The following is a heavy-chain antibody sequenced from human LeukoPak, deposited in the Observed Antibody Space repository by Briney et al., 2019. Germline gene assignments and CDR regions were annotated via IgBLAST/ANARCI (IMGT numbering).Heavy chain of an antibody. CDR2: INPNSGGT. CDR1: GYTFTVYY. D-gene: IGHD4-23*01. CDR3: ARGRVTVVSSHYFDS. J-gene: IGHJ4*02. Sequence: AASVKVSCKAFGYTFTVYYMHWVRQAPGQGLEWMGWINPNSGGTNYAQKFQGRVTMTRDTSISTAYMELSRLRSDDTALYFCARGRVTVVSSHYFDSWGQGTLVTVSS. V-gene: IGHV1-2*02.